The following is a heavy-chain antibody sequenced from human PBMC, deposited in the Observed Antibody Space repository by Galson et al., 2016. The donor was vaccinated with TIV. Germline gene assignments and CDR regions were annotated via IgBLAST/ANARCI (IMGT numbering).Heavy chain of an antibody. Sequence: SLRLSCAASGFTFSTYGMHWVRQAPGKGLEWVAVISNGGTNRDYADSVKGRFTISRDNFKNTLYLQMSSLRAEDTAVYYCARGFSSYYFDYWGQGTLVTVCS. D-gene: IGHD6-13*01. CDR3: ARGFSSYYFDY. J-gene: IGHJ4*02. CDR2: ISNGGTNR. CDR1: GFTFSTYG. V-gene: IGHV3-30*03.